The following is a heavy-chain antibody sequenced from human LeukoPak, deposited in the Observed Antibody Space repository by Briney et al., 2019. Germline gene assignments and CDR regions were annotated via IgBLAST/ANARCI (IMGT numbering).Heavy chain of an antibody. V-gene: IGHV1-18*01. CDR3: ARVHGENWFDP. Sequence: EASVKVSCKASGGTFSSYAISWVRQAPGQGLEWMGWISAYNGNTNYAQRLQGRVTMTTDTSTSTAYMELRSLRSDDTAVYYCARVHGENWFDPWGQGTLVTVSS. CDR1: GGTFSSYA. CDR2: ISAYNGNT. J-gene: IGHJ5*02. D-gene: IGHD4-17*01.